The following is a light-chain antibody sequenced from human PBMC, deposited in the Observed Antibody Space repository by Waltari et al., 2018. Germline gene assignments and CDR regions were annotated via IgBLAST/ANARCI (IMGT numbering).Light chain of an antibody. J-gene: IGKJ4*02. Sequence: DIQMTQSPSSLSASVGDRVTITCQASQGISNYLNWYQQKPGKAHKPLIYDASNRETGVPSRFSGSGSGTDFTLTINSLQPEDIAAYYCQQYDNCPLTFGGGTKVEIK. CDR2: DAS. CDR3: QQYDNCPLT. CDR1: QGISNY. V-gene: IGKV1-33*01.